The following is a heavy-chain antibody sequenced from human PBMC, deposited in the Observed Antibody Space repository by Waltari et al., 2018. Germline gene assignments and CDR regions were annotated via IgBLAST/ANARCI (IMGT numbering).Heavy chain of an antibody. Sequence: QVQLQQWGAGLLKPSETLSLTCAVYGGSFSGYYWSWIRQPPGKGLEWIGEINHSGSTNYNPSLKSRVTISVDTSKNQFSLKLSSVTAADTAVYYCARESRGLSSSSPWGFDYWGQGTLVTVSS. J-gene: IGHJ4*02. CDR1: GGSFSGYY. CDR2: INHSGST. D-gene: IGHD6-6*01. V-gene: IGHV4-34*01. CDR3: ARESRGLSSSSPWGFDY.